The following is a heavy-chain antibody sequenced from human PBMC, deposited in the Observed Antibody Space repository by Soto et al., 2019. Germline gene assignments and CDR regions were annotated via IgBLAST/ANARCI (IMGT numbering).Heavy chain of an antibody. CDR1: GFTFSSYA. D-gene: IGHD2-15*01. Sequence: QVQLVESGGGVVQPGRSLRLSCAASGFTFSSYAMHWVRQAPGKGLEWVAVISYDGSNKYYADSVKGRFTISRDNSNNTLYLQMTSLRTEDKAVYYCARDSHCSSGSCYYYYGMDVWGQGTTVTVSS. CDR2: ISYDGSNK. J-gene: IGHJ6*02. CDR3: ARDSHCSSGSCYYYYGMDV. V-gene: IGHV3-30-3*01.